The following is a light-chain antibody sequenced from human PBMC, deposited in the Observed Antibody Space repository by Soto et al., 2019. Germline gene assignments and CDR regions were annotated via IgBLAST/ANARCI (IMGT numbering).Light chain of an antibody. V-gene: IGKV4-1*01. CDR3: QHYYTVPVT. Sequence: DIVMTQSPDSLAVSLGERATINCKSSQTVLRSSNNKNHLAWYQQKPEQPPKMLISWASTRESGVPDRFSGSGSGTDFTLTISSLQAEDVAVYYCQHYYTVPVTFGKGTRLEIK. CDR2: WAS. CDR1: QTVLRSSNNKNH. J-gene: IGKJ5*01.